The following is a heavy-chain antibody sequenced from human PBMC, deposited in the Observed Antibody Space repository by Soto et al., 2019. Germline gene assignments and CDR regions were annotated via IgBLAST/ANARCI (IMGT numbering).Heavy chain of an antibody. CDR1: GGSISSYY. J-gene: IGHJ4*02. V-gene: IGHV4-59*01. CDR2: IYYSGST. CDR3: ARVGAGFDY. D-gene: IGHD2-15*01. Sequence: SETLSLTCTVSGGSISSYYWSWIRQPPGKGLEWIGYIYYSGSTNYNPSLKGRVTISVDTSKNQFSLKLSSVTAADTAVYYCARVGAGFDYWGQGTLVTVSS.